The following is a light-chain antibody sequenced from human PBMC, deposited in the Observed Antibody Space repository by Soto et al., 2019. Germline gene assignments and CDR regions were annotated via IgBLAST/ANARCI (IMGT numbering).Light chain of an antibody. Sequence: EIVLTQSPGTLSLSPGERATLSCRASQSVSSSYLAWDQQKPGQAPRLLIYDASSRATGIPDRFSGSGSGTDFTLTISRLAPEDFAVYYCQQYGSSPYTFGQGTKLEIK. J-gene: IGKJ2*01. CDR3: QQYGSSPYT. V-gene: IGKV3-20*01. CDR1: QSVSSSY. CDR2: DAS.